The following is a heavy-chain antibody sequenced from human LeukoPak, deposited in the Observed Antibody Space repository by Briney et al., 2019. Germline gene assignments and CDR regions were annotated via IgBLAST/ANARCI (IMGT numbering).Heavy chain of an antibody. Sequence: PSQTLSLTCTVSGGSISSGGYYWSWIRQPPGKGLEWIGYIYHSGSTYYNPSLKGRVTISVDRSKNQFSLKLSSVTAADTAVYYCARDSWWTAAGYYYYMDVWGKGTTVTVSS. V-gene: IGHV4-30-2*01. CDR1: GGSISSGGYY. J-gene: IGHJ6*03. D-gene: IGHD6-13*01. CDR3: ARDSWWTAAGYYYYMDV. CDR2: IYHSGST.